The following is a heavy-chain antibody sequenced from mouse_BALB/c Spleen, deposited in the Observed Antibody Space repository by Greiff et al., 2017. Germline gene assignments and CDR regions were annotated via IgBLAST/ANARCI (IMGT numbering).Heavy chain of an antibody. D-gene: IGHD2-10*02. CDR3: ARHSQYGNYGAMDY. CDR2: ISSGGGST. J-gene: IGHJ4*01. Sequence: EVMLVESGGGLVKPGGSLKLSCAASGFAFSSYDMSWVRQTPEKRLEWVAYISSGGGSTYYPDTVKGRFTISRDNAKNTLYLQMSSLKSEDTAMYYCARHSQYGNYGAMDYWGQGTSVTVSS. CDR1: GFAFSSYD. V-gene: IGHV5-12-1*01.